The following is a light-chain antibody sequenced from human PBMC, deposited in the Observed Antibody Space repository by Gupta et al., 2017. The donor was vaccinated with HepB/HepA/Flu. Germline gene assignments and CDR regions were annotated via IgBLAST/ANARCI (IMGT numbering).Light chain of an antibody. V-gene: IGLV3-19*01. CDR3: NSRDSSGNHVV. J-gene: IGLJ2*01. CDR1: SLRSYY. Sequence: SSELTQDPAVSVALGQTVRITCQGDSLRSYYASWYQQKPGQAPVIVSDGKKNRPSGIPDRFSGSSSGNTASLTITGAQAEDEADYYCNSRDSSGNHVVFGGGTKLTVL. CDR2: GKK.